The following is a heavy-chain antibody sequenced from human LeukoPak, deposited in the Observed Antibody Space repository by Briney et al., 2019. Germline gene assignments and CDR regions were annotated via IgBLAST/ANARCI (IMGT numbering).Heavy chain of an antibody. J-gene: IGHJ6*03. Sequence: ASVKVSCKASGYTFTSYDINWVRQATGQGLEWMGWMNPNSGNTGYAQKFQGRVTMTRNTSLSTAYMELSSLRSEDTAVYYCARGGVLMDYYYYMDVWGKGTTVTVSS. CDR1: GYTFTSYD. V-gene: IGHV1-8*01. CDR3: ARGGVLMDYYYYMDV. CDR2: MNPNSGNT. D-gene: IGHD2-8*01.